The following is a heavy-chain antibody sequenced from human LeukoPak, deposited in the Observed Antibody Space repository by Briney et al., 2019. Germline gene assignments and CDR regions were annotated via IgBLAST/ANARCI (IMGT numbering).Heavy chain of an antibody. Sequence: GGSLRLSCAASGFTFDDYTMHWVRQAPGKGLEWVSLISWDGGSTYYADSVKGRFTISRDNAKNSLYLQMSNLRAEDTAVYFCARGGGLDVWGQGATVTVSS. CDR2: ISWDGGST. CDR1: GFTFDDYT. D-gene: IGHD3-16*01. CDR3: ARGGGLDV. V-gene: IGHV3-43*01. J-gene: IGHJ6*02.